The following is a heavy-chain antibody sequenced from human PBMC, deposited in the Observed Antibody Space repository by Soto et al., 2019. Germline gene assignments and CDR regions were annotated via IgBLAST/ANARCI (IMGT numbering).Heavy chain of an antibody. D-gene: IGHD2-15*01. CDR3: AGDTLYCSGGSCYRTAFDF. CDR1: GGTFSNYA. CDR2: IIPIFGTA. Sequence: SVKVSCKASGGTFSNYAISWVRQAPGQGLEWMGGIIPIFGTANYAQKFQGRVTITADESTSTAYMELSSLRSEDTAVYYCAGDTLYCSGGSCYRTAFDFWGQGTMVIVSS. V-gene: IGHV1-69*13. J-gene: IGHJ3*01.